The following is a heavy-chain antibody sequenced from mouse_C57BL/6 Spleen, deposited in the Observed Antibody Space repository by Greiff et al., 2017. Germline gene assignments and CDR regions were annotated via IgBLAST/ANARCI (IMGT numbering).Heavy chain of an antibody. Sequence: EVKVVESGGGLVKPGGSLKLSCAASGFTFSDYGMHWVRQAPEKGLEWVAYISSGSSTIYYADTVKGRFTISRDNAKNTLYLQMTSLRSEDTAMYYCAREGRPYWYFDVWGTGTTVTVSS. J-gene: IGHJ1*03. V-gene: IGHV5-17*01. CDR2: ISSGSSTI. CDR3: AREGRPYWYFDV. CDR1: GFTFSDYG. D-gene: IGHD3-3*01.